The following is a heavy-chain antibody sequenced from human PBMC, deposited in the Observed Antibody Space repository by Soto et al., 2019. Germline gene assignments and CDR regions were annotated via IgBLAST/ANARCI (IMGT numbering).Heavy chain of an antibody. CDR1: GGSISSSSYY. Sequence: QLQLQESGPGLVKPSETLSLTCTVSGGSISSSSYYWGWIRQPPGKGLEWIGSIYYSGSTYYNPSLKSRVTISVDTSKNQFSLKLSSVTAADTAVYYCATCLYYDSSGYYYLIFDYWGQGTLVTVSS. D-gene: IGHD3-22*01. J-gene: IGHJ4*02. CDR3: ATCLYYDSSGYYYLIFDY. V-gene: IGHV4-39*01. CDR2: IYYSGST.